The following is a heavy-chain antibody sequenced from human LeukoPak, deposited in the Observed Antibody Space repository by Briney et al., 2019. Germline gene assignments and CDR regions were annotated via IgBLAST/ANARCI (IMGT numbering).Heavy chain of an antibody. CDR2: IIPIFGTA. J-gene: IGHJ4*02. CDR3: ARKYSGYDFGHFDY. D-gene: IGHD5-12*01. Sequence: ASVKVSCKVSGYTLTELSMHWVRQAPGQGLEWMGGIIPIFGTANYAQKFQGRVTITADESTSTAYMELSSLRSEDTAVYYCARKYSGYDFGHFDYWGQGTLVTVSS. V-gene: IGHV1-69*13. CDR1: GYTLTELS.